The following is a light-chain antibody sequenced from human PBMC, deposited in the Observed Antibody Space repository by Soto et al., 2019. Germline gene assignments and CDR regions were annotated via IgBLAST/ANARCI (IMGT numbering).Light chain of an antibody. V-gene: IGKV1-39*01. Sequence: DIQMTQSPSSLSASLGDRVTITCRASQSISTYLHWYQQTQGKPPELLIYAASNLQSGVPSRFSGGGSGTDFTLTISSLQPEDFATYYCRQGYSAPWTFGQGTKVEI. CDR3: RQGYSAPWT. CDR2: AAS. J-gene: IGKJ1*01. CDR1: QSISTY.